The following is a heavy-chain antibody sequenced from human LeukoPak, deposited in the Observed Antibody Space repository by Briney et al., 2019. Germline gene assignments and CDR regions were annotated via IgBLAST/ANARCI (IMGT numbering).Heavy chain of an antibody. CDR1: GGSISSNNYY. J-gene: IGHJ3*02. D-gene: IGHD3-22*01. CDR2: VSYSGST. Sequence: PSETLSLTCTVSGGSISSNNYYWGWVRQPPGKGLEWIGSVSYSGSTYYNPSLRSRVTISVDTSKNQFSLRLSSVTAADTAVYYCARQYDSSPLQALDIWGQGTMVTVSS. V-gene: IGHV4-39*07. CDR3: ARQYDSSPLQALDI.